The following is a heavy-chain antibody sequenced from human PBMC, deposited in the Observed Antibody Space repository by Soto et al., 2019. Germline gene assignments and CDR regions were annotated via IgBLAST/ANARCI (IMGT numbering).Heavy chain of an antibody. CDR2: IWYDGSNK. J-gene: IGHJ6*02. D-gene: IGHD3-22*01. CDR3: AREIEGGEGYDSSMILYYYYGMDV. V-gene: IGHV3-33*01. Sequence: QVQLVESGGGVVQPGRSLRLSCAASGFTFSSYGMHWVRQAPGKGLEWVAVIWYDGSNKYYADSVKGRFTISRDNSKNTLYLQMNSLRAEDTAVYYCAREIEGGEGYDSSMILYYYYGMDVWGQGTTVTVSS. CDR1: GFTFSSYG.